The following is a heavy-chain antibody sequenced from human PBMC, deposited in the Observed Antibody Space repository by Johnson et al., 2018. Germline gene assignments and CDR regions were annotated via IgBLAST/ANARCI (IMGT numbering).Heavy chain of an antibody. Sequence: VQLVESGGGLVRPGGSLRLSCTASGFAFEDYTMTWVRQAPGRGLEWVSDLNWNGANTMYAASVKGRFTISRDNAKNSLYLQMSGLRDEDTALYSCAGRGWTENPAYYYYYIDVWGKGTTVAVSS. CDR3: AGRGWTENPAYYYYYIDV. J-gene: IGHJ6*03. V-gene: IGHV3-20*04. D-gene: IGHD3-10*01. CDR2: LNWNGANT. CDR1: GFAFEDYT.